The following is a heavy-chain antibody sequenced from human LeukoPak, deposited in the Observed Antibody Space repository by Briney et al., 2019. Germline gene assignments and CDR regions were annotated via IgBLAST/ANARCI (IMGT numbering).Heavy chain of an antibody. V-gene: IGHV6-1*01. J-gene: IGHJ4*02. CDR3: ARGGGYSSSSGFDY. D-gene: IGHD6-6*01. CDR1: GDSVSSNSAA. Sequence: SQTLSLTCAISGDSVSSNSAAWNWIRQSPSRGLEWLGRTYYRSKWYNDYAVSVKSRITINPDTPKNQFSLRLNSVTPEDTAVYYCARGGGYSSSSGFDYWGQGTLVTVSS. CDR2: TYYRSKWYN.